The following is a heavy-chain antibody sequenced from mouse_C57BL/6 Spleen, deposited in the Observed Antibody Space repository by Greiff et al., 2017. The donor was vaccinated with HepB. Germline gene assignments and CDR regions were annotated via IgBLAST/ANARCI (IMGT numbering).Heavy chain of an antibody. D-gene: IGHD4-1*01. J-gene: IGHJ3*01. CDR1: GFTFSDYY. CDR2: INYDGSST. CDR3: ARDQGPTGTPFAY. V-gene: IGHV5-16*01. Sequence: EVMLVESEGGLVQPGSSMKLSCTASGFTFSDYYMAWVRQVPEKGLEWVANINYDGSSTYYLDSLKSRFIISRDIAKNILYLQMSSLKSEDTATYYCARDQGPTGTPFAYWGQGTLVTVSA.